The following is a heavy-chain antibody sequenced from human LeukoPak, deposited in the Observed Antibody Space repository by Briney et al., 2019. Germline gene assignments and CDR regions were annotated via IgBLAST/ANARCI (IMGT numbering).Heavy chain of an antibody. CDR1: GFTFNNYP. Sequence: GGSLRLSCAASGFTFNNYPMSWVRQAPGKGLEWVSAITSSGDSTYYADSVKGRFTISRDNSKNTLYLQMNSLRAEDTAVYYCARHFDYWGQGTLVTVSS. V-gene: IGHV3-23*01. J-gene: IGHJ4*02. CDR2: ITSSGDST. CDR3: ARHFDY.